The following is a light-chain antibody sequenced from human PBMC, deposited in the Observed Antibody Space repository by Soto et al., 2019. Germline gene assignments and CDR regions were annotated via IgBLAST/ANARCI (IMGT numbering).Light chain of an antibody. V-gene: IGKV3-15*01. CDR2: GAS. CDR1: QSVSSN. CDR3: QQYNNWPPIT. Sequence: ELVRPQSPATLSVSPGDRATLSCGASQSVSSNLSWYQQKPGQAPRLLIYGASTRATGIPATFSSSGSGAEFTPTISSLQSEDFAVYYCQQYNNWPPITVGQGTRLEIK. J-gene: IGKJ5*01.